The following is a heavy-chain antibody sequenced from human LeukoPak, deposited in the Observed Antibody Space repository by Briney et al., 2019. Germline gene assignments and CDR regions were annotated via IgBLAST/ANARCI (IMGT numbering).Heavy chain of an antibody. Sequence: PGGSLRLSCAASGFTFSSYEMNWVRQAPGKGLEWDSYISSSGSTIYYADSVKGRFTISRDNAKNSLYLQMNSLRAEDTAVYYCAREGSSWSEGRLWYFDYWGQGTLVTVSS. CDR1: GFTFSSYE. CDR2: ISSSGSTI. CDR3: AREGSSWSEGRLWYFDY. J-gene: IGHJ4*02. V-gene: IGHV3-48*03. D-gene: IGHD6-13*01.